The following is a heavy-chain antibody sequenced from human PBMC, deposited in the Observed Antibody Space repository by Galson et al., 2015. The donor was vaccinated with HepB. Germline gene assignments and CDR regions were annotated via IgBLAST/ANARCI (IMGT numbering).Heavy chain of an antibody. CDR2: ISSSSSYI. Sequence: SLRLSCAASGFTFSSYGMHWVRQAPGKGLEWVSSISSSSSYIYYADSVKGRFTISRDNSKNTLYLQMNSLRAEDTAVYYCLKGDYDSSGSYRRAYLSYYYDMDVWGQGTTVTVSS. D-gene: IGHD3-22*01. CDR1: GFTFSSYG. J-gene: IGHJ6*02. V-gene: IGHV3-21*04. CDR3: LKGDYDSSGSYRRAYLSYYYDMDV.